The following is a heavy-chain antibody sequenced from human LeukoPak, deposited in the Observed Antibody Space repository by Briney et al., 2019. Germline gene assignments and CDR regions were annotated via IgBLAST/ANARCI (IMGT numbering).Heavy chain of an antibody. CDR3: AKDRGYDFWSGGDY. D-gene: IGHD3-3*01. CDR2: ISYDGSNK. V-gene: IGHV3-30*18. CDR1: GFTFDDYA. J-gene: IGHJ4*02. Sequence: GGSLRLSCAASGFTFDDYAMHWVRQAPGKGLEWVAVISYDGSNKYYADSVKGRFTISRGNSKNTLYLQMNSLRAEGTAVYYCAKDRGYDFWSGGDYWGQGTLVTVSS.